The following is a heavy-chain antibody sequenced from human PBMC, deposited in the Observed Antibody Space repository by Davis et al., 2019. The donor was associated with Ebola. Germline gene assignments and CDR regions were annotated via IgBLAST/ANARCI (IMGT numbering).Heavy chain of an antibody. CDR1: GAAITSYY. D-gene: IGHD6-19*01. CDR3: ARGARYRSAWYDY. J-gene: IGHJ4*02. Sequence: MPSETLSLTCTVSGAAITSYYWSWIRQPPGKGLEYIGYVHYSGSSNYNPNLKSRVTISVYTSDNQFSLNLISVTAADTAVYYCARGARYRSAWYDYWGQGTLVFVSS. V-gene: IGHV4-59*12. CDR2: VHYSGSS.